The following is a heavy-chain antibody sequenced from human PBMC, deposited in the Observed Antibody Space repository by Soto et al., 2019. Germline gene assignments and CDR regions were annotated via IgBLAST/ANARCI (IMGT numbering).Heavy chain of an antibody. V-gene: IGHV6-1*01. CDR3: ARGRKSSDSGTYYAHHYYYYGMDV. CDR1: GDSVSSNSAA. J-gene: IGHJ6*02. D-gene: IGHD3-10*01. Sequence: SQTLSLTCAISGDSVSSNSAAWNWIRQSPSRGLEWLGRTYYRSKWYNDYAVSVKSRITINPDTSKNQFSLHLKSVTPEDTAVYYCARGRKSSDSGTYYAHHYYYYGMDVWGQGTTVTVSS. CDR2: TYYRSKWYN.